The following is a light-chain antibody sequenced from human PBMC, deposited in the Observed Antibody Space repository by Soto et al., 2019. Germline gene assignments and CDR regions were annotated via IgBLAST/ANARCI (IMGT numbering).Light chain of an antibody. CDR2: GAS. CDR3: QQYNNFWT. Sequence: EIVMTQSPATLSVSPGERATLSCRASQSVSSNLAWYQQKPGQAPRLLIYGASTRATGIPARFSGSGSGTDFTLTISSLPSEDFAVYYCQQYNNFWTFGQGTKVEIK. CDR1: QSVSSN. J-gene: IGKJ1*01. V-gene: IGKV3-15*01.